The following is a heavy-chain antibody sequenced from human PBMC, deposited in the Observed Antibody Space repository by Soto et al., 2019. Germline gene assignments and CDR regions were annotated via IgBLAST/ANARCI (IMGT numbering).Heavy chain of an antibody. CDR1: GGSISSYY. V-gene: IGHV4-59*01. D-gene: IGHD2-15*01. Sequence: QVQLQESGPGLVKPSETLSLTCTVSGGSISSYYWSWIRQPPGKGLEWIGYIYYSGSTNYNPSLKSRVTISVDTSKNQVSLKLSSVTAADTAVYYCARARVAYYYGMDVWGQGTTVTVSS. CDR3: ARARVAYYYGMDV. J-gene: IGHJ6*02. CDR2: IYYSGST.